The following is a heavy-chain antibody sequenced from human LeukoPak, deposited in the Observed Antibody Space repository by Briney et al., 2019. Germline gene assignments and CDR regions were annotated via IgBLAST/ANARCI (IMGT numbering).Heavy chain of an antibody. Sequence: GGSLRLSCAASGFTFDNYGMSWVRQAPGKGLEWVSGISGSGGSTDYADSVKGRFTISRDNSKNTLYLQMNSLRVEDTAVYYCAKDPGYQVVYCFDYWGQGTLVTVSS. CDR3: AKDPGYQVVYCFDY. D-gene: IGHD2-2*01. CDR2: ISGSGGST. V-gene: IGHV3-23*01. J-gene: IGHJ4*02. CDR1: GFTFDNYG.